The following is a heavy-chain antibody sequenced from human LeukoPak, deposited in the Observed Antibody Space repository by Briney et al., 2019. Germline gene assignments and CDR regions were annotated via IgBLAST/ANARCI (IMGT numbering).Heavy chain of an antibody. CDR2: IWYDGSKT. CDR1: GFTFSSYA. J-gene: IGHJ4*02. V-gene: IGHV3-33*08. D-gene: IGHD6-25*01. CDR3: ARAMVSGYDWEGHFDS. Sequence: PGGSLRLSCAASGFTFSSYAMHWVRQAPGKGLQWVAHIWYDGSKTYYADSVKGRFTISRDNGKNTLYLQMNNMRVEDTAVYYCARAMVSGYDWEGHFDSWGLGSLVTVS.